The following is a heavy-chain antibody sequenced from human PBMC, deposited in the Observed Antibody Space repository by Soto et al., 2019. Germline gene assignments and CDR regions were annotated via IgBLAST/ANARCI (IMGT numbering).Heavy chain of an antibody. CDR3: ARLVYDTRLNYMYFDF. J-gene: IGHJ4*02. Sequence: KTSETLSLTCAVSGVSISSGNWWTWGRQTPQRGLEYIGEIFHDGTANYYPSFERRVAISVDTSKNQFSLKLTSVTAADTAIYFCARLVYDTRLNYMYFDFWGQGALVTVSS. D-gene: IGHD2-8*01. V-gene: IGHV4-4*02. CDR2: IFHDGTA. CDR1: GVSISSGNW.